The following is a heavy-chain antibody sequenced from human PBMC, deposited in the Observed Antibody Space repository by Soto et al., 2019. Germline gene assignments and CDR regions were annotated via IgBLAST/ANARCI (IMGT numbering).Heavy chain of an antibody. V-gene: IGHV4-59*08. Sequence: ASETLSLTCTVAGGSSSSYYWSWIRQPPGKGLEWIGYIYYSGSTNYNPSLKSRVTISVDTSKNQFSLKLSSVTAADTAVYYCARHGRGPYYDFWSGYEPYYMDVWGKGPRSPSP. D-gene: IGHD3-3*01. J-gene: IGHJ6*03. CDR1: GGSSSSYY. CDR2: IYYSGST. CDR3: ARHGRGPYYDFWSGYEPYYMDV.